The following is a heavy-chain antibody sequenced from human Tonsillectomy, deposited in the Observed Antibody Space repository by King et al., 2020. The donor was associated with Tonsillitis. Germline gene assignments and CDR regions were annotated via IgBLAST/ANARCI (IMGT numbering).Heavy chain of an antibody. CDR3: AKQKVDYGENSWSLDFGFDV. Sequence: QLQESGPGLVKPSQTLSLTCTVSCGSISSDVYHWNWISQHPGEGLEWIGSIYYSGRTSYNPSLTSRVTHSLDTSKNMFSLKLTSVTAADTAVYYCAKQKVDYGENSWSLDFGFDVWGQGTMVTVSS. CDR2: IYYSGRT. D-gene: IGHD4-23*01. CDR1: CGSISSDVYH. J-gene: IGHJ3*01. V-gene: IGHV4-31*03.